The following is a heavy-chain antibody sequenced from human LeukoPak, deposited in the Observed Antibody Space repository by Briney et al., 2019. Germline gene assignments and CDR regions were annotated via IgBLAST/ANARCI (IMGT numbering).Heavy chain of an antibody. Sequence: SETLSLTCTVSGGSFSSYYWSWIRQPPGKGLEWIGYIYYSGSTNYNPSLKSRVAISVDTSKNQFSLKLTSVTAADTAVYYCARTTGYQLLSDNNWFDPWGQGTLVTVSS. J-gene: IGHJ5*02. CDR3: ARTTGYQLLSDNNWFDP. V-gene: IGHV4-59*01. CDR2: IYYSGST. CDR1: GGSFSSYY. D-gene: IGHD2-2*01.